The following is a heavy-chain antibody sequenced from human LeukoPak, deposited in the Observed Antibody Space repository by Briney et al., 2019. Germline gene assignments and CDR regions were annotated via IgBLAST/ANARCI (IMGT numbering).Heavy chain of an antibody. CDR1: GYTFTSYG. CDR3: ARPADRDWLWLAFDY. V-gene: IGHV1-18*04. J-gene: IGHJ4*02. D-gene: IGHD3/OR15-3a*01. Sequence: ASVKDSCKASGYTFTSYGISWVRQAPGQGLEWMGWISAYNGNTNYAQKLQGRVTMTTDTSTSTAYMELSSLRSEDTAVYYCARPADRDWLWLAFDYWGQGTLVTVSS. CDR2: ISAYNGNT.